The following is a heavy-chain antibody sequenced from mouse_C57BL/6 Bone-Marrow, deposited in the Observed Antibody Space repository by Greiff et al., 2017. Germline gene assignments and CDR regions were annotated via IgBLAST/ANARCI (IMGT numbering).Heavy chain of an antibody. CDR2: IYPRDGST. J-gene: IGHJ3*01. CDR1: GYTFTSYD. D-gene: IGHD1-2*01. V-gene: IGHV1-85*01. CDR3: ARENLATDFAY. Sequence: QVQLKESGPELVKPGASVKLSCKASGYTFTSYDINWVKQRPGQGLEWIGWIYPRDGSTKYNEKFKGKATLTVDTSSSTAYMELHSLTSEDSAVYFCARENLATDFAYWGQGTLVTVSA.